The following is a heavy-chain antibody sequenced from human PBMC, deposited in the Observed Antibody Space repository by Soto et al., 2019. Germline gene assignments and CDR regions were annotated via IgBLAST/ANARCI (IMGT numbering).Heavy chain of an antibody. CDR1: GFTVSNNY. D-gene: IGHD3-10*01. Sequence: EVQLVESGGGLIQPGGSLRLSCAVSGFTVSNNYMSWVRQAPGKGLEGVSVIYSGGYTAYGDSVKGRSTISRDNSKNTLYAKSNTPRAHGPGVVYRAALRGGGGYWGQGTLVTVSS. CDR2: IYSGGYT. V-gene: IGHV3-53*01. CDR3: AALRGGGGY. J-gene: IGHJ4*02.